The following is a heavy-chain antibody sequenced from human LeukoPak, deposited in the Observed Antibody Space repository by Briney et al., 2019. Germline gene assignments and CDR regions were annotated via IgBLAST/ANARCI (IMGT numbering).Heavy chain of an antibody. V-gene: IGHV3-23*01. D-gene: IGHD6-19*01. Sequence: PGGSLRLSCAASGFTFSSYAMSWVRQAPGKGLEWVSAISGSGGSTYYADSVKGRFTISRDNSKNTLYLQMNSLRAEDTAVYYCASARYSSGWYLEYFQHWGQGTLVTVSS. CDR2: ISGSGGST. CDR3: ASARYSSGWYLEYFQH. CDR1: GFTFSSYA. J-gene: IGHJ1*01.